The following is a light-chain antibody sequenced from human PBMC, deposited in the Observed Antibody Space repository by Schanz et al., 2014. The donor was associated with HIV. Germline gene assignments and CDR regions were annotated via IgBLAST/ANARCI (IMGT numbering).Light chain of an antibody. CDR1: QSISRY. Sequence: DIQMTQSPSSLSASVGDRVTITCRASQSISRYLNWYQQKPGKAPKLLIYAASSLQSGVPSRFSGSGSGTEFTLTISSLQPEDFATYYCLQHNSYPMNTFGQGTKLEIK. V-gene: IGKV1-17*01. J-gene: IGKJ2*01. CDR3: LQHNSYPMNT. CDR2: AAS.